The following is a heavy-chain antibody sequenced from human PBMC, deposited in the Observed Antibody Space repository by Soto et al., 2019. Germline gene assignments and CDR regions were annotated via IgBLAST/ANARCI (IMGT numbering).Heavy chain of an antibody. D-gene: IGHD2-2*01. CDR1: GGSISSGGYS. Sequence: SETLSLTCAVSGGSISSGGYSWSWIRQPPGKGLEWIGYIYHSGSTYYNPSLKSRVTISVDRSKNQFSLKLSSVTAADTAVYYCARSSTSCYCYAFDIWGQGTMVTVSS. CDR3: ARSSTSCYCYAFDI. J-gene: IGHJ3*02. V-gene: IGHV4-30-2*01. CDR2: IYHSGST.